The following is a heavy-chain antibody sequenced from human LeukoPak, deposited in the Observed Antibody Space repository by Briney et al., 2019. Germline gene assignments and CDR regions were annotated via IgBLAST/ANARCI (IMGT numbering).Heavy chain of an antibody. J-gene: IGHJ4*02. CDR1: GFTFSSYR. CDR2: ISSSSNTI. Sequence: PGGSLRLSCAASGFTFSSYRMNWVRQAPGKGLEWVSYISSSSNTIYYADSVKGRFTISRDNPKNTLYLQMNSLRAEDTAVYYCATYRQVLLPFESWGQGTLVTVSS. CDR3: ATYRQVLLPFES. D-gene: IGHD2-8*02. V-gene: IGHV3-48*01.